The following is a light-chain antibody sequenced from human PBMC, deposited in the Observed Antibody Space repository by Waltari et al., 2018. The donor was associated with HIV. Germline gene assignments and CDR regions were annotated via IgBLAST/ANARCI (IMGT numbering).Light chain of an antibody. J-gene: IGKJ1*01. CDR3: QQYYTTPRT. CDR1: QSVLYSSNNKTY. Sequence: IVMTQFPDALAVSLVERATINCSSSQSVLYSSNNKTYLAWFQQKPGQPPKLLIYWASNRESGVPDRFSGSGSGTDFTLSISGLQAEDVAVYYCQQYYTTPRTFGQGTKVEIK. V-gene: IGKV4-1*01. CDR2: WAS.